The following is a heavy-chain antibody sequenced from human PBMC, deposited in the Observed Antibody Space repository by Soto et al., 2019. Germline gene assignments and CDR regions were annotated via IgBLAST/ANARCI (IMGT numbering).Heavy chain of an antibody. CDR2: IYHSGST. Sequence: ATLSLTCAVYGGSFSDYYWSWIRQPPGKGLEWIGKIYHSGSTDYNPSLKSRVTISVGTTNNPFSLKLNSVTAADTAVYYCARGGACSGGSCYSVVDFDYWGQGTLVTVSS. J-gene: IGHJ4*02. D-gene: IGHD2-15*01. CDR1: GGSFSDYY. CDR3: ARGGACSGGSCYSVVDFDY. V-gene: IGHV4-34*01.